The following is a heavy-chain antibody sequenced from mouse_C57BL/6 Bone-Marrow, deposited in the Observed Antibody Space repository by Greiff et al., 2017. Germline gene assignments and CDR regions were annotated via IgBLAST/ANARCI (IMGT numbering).Heavy chain of an antibody. CDR3: ARSFYGPAWFAY. Sequence: VQLVESGAELAKPGASVKLSCKASGYTFTSYWMHWVKQRPGQGLEWIGYINPSSGYTKYNQKFKDKATLTADKSSSTAYMQLSSLTYEDSAVSYCARSFYGPAWFAYWGQGTLVTVSA. CDR2: INPSSGYT. J-gene: IGHJ3*01. CDR1: GYTFTSYW. D-gene: IGHD1-2*01. V-gene: IGHV1-7*01.